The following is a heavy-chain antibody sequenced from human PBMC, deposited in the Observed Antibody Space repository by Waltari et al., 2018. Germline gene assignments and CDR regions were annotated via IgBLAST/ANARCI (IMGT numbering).Heavy chain of an antibody. CDR1: GGSFSGYY. J-gene: IGHJ4*02. Sequence: QVQLQQWGAGLLKPSETLSLTCAVYGGSFSGYYWSWIRQPPGKGLGWIGEINHSGSTNYNPSLKSRVTISVDTSKNQFSLKLSSVTAADTAVYYCARHVTNLRWQQLVRYFDYWGQGTLVTVSS. CDR2: INHSGST. V-gene: IGHV4-34*01. CDR3: ARHVTNLRWQQLVRYFDY. D-gene: IGHD6-13*01.